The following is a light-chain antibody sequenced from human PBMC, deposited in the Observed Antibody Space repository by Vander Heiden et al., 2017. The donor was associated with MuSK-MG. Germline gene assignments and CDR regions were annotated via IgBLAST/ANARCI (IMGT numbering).Light chain of an antibody. CDR2: VAS. CDR3: HQTNSLPYT. V-gene: IGKV6D-21*02. Sequence: EIVLTQSPDFQSVTPKDKVTITCRASQRIGTTLHWYQQKPDQSPKLLIRVASQSISGVPSRFSGSGSGTHFTLTIKSLEPEDAAAYFCHQTNSLPYTFGQGTKLEIK. J-gene: IGKJ2*01. CDR1: QRIGTT.